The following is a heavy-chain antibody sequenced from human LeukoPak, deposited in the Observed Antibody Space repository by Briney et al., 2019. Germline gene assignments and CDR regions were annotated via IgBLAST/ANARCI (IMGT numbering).Heavy chain of an antibody. CDR2: IRYDGSDK. J-gene: IGHJ4*02. CDR1: GFTFSNAW. Sequence: GGSLRLSCAASGFTFSNAWMSWVRQAPGKGLEWVAFIRYDGSDKYYADSVKGRFILSRDNSRNTLSLEMNSLRAEDTAVYYCAKDHVGTWSALDYWGQGTLVTVSS. D-gene: IGHD6-13*01. CDR3: AKDHVGTWSALDY. V-gene: IGHV3-30*02.